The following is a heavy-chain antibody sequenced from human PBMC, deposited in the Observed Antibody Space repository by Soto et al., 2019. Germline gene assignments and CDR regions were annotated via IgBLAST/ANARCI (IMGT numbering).Heavy chain of an antibody. Sequence: GGSLRLSCAASGFTFSSHSMNWVRQAPGKGLEWVASIYRSSVFRFGPNEFYADSVRGRFIISRDNTNNLVFLQMDSLRVEDTAVYYCAGEFSSQLPLDYWGQGTLVTVSS. V-gene: IGHV3-21*01. CDR1: GFTFSSHS. J-gene: IGHJ4*02. CDR3: AGEFSSQLPLDY. CDR2: IYRSSVFRFGPNE.